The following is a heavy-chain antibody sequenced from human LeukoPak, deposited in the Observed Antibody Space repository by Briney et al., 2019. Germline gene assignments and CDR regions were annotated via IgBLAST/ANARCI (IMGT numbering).Heavy chain of an antibody. CDR2: ISRSSSTI. V-gene: IGHV3-48*01. CDR3: ARAKRNGFDI. Sequence: GGSLRLSCAASGFTFSNYSMNWVRQAPGKGLEGVSYISRSSSTIYYADSVKGRFTISRDNAKNSLYLQMNSLRAEDTAVYYCARAKRNGFDIWGQGTMVTVSS. CDR1: GFTFSNYS. J-gene: IGHJ3*02.